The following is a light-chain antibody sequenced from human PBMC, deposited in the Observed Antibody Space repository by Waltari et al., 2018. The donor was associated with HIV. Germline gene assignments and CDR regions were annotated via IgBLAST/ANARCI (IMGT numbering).Light chain of an antibody. Sequence: QSALTQPRSVSGSPGQSVTISCTGTSSDVGGYNFVSWYQQYPGKVPKLMIYDVSKRPSGVPDRVSGSKSGNTASLTIFGLQADDDADYYCCSYAGSYTPVVFGGGTKLTVL. CDR3: CSYAGSYTPVV. CDR1: SSDVGGYNF. J-gene: IGLJ2*01. CDR2: DVS. V-gene: IGLV2-11*01.